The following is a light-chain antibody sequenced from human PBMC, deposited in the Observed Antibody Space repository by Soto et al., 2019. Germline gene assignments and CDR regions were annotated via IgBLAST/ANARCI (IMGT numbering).Light chain of an antibody. CDR2: SVS. CDR1: QSISIN. CDR3: QQFYKWPYT. V-gene: IGKV3-15*01. Sequence: EIVMTQSPATLSVSPGERATLSCRASQSISINLAWYQQKPGQAPRLLIYSVSSRVTGIPARFSGSASGTEFTLTISSLQSEDFAVYYCQQFYKWPYTFGQGTKLEIK. J-gene: IGKJ2*01.